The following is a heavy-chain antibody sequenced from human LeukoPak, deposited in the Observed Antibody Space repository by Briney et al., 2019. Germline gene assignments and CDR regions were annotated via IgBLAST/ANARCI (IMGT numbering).Heavy chain of an antibody. V-gene: IGHV1-18*01. Sequence: ASVKVSCKASGYTFTSYGISWVRQAPGQGLEWMGWISAYNGNTNYAQKLQGRVTMTTDTSTSTAYMELRSLRSDDTAVYYCARRAGDYYGSGSYYQMGYYYYYMDVWGKGTTVTVSS. D-gene: IGHD3-10*01. CDR2: ISAYNGNT. J-gene: IGHJ6*03. CDR1: GYTFTSYG. CDR3: ARRAGDYYGSGSYYQMGYYYYYMDV.